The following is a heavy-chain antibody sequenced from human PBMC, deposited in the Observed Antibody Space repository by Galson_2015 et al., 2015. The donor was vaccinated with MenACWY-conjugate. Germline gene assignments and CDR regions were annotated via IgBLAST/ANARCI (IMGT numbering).Heavy chain of an antibody. CDR2: ISGSGGST. J-gene: IGHJ4*02. D-gene: IGHD3-10*01. CDR1: GFTFSTYA. V-gene: IGHV3-23*01. CDR3: ARDSPTPYGSGAYYYYFDF. Sequence: LRLSCAASGFTFSTYAMSWVRQAPGKGLEWVSAISGSGGSTYYADSVRGRFTISRDKSKSTMYLQMNSLGPEDTAVYYCARDSPTPYGSGAYYYYFDFWGQGTLATVSS.